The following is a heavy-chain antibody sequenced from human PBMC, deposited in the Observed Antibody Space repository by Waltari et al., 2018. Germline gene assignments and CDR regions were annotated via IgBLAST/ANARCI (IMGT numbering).Heavy chain of an antibody. CDR3: ARAGSGGSYQDY. Sequence: QVQLVQSGAEVKKPGASVKVSCKASGYTFTGYYMHWVRQAPGQGLEWMGWINPNSGGKNYAQKFQGRVTMTRDTSISTAYMELSRLRSDDTAVYYCARAGSGGSYQDYWGQGTLVTVSS. D-gene: IGHD1-26*01. CDR1: GYTFTGYY. J-gene: IGHJ4*02. CDR2: INPNSGGK. V-gene: IGHV1-2*02.